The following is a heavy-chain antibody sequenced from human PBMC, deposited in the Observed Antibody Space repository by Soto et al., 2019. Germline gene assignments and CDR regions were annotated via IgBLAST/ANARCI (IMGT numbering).Heavy chain of an antibody. CDR2: IWYDGSNK. D-gene: IGHD6-13*01. V-gene: IGHV3-33*01. J-gene: IGHJ4*02. CDR1: GFTFSSYG. CDR3: ARGGWYSSSWLLDDY. Sequence: GGSLRLSCAASGFTFSSYGMHWVRQAPGKGLEWVAVIWYDGSNKYYADSVKGRFTISRDNSKNTLYLQMNSLRAEDTAVYYCARGGWYSSSWLLDDYWGQGTLVTVSS.